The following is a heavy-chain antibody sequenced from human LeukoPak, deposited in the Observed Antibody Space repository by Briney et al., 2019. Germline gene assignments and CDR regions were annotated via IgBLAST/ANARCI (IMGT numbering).Heavy chain of an antibody. Sequence: EGSLRLSCAASGFTFSSYSMNWVRQAPGKGLEWVSYISSSSSTIYYADSVKGRFTISRDNAKNSLYLQMNSLRAEDTAVYYCARDRSHQQLAHYYYYYYMDVWGKGTTVTVSS. D-gene: IGHD6-13*01. CDR1: GFTFSSYS. J-gene: IGHJ6*03. V-gene: IGHV3-48*04. CDR3: ARDRSHQQLAHYYYYYYMDV. CDR2: ISSSSSTI.